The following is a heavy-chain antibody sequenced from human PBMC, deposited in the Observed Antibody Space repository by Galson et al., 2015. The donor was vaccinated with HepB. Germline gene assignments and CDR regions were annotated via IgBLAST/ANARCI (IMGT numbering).Heavy chain of an antibody. CDR2: IAEAGSDK. CDR1: GSTFCNYW. Sequence: LTPPCPASGSTFCNYWMTRARQAPGTGLDWVANIAEAGSDKPYLASEQGRFSIPRDNGKTALFLQMNSLRAEDTAVYSCARHKVNTAAREYWGQGTLVTVSS. J-gene: IGHJ4*02. V-gene: IGHV3-7*01. D-gene: IGHD5-18*01. CDR3: ARHKVNTAAREY.